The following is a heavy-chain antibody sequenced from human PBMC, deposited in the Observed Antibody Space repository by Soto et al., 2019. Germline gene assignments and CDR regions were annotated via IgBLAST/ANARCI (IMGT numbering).Heavy chain of an antibody. J-gene: IGHJ5*02. D-gene: IGHD6-6*01. V-gene: IGHV1-18*01. CDR1: GYTFTSYG. Sequence: ASVKVSCKASGYTFTSYGISWVRQAPGQGLEWMGWISAYNGNTNYAQKLQGRVTMTTDTSTSTAYMELRSLRSDDTAVYHCARGPGGYSSSFPVSWFDPWGQGTLVTVSS. CDR3: ARGPGGYSSSFPVSWFDP. CDR2: ISAYNGNT.